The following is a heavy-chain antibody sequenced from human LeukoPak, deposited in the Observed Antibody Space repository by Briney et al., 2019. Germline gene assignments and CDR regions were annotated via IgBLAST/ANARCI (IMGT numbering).Heavy chain of an antibody. J-gene: IGHJ4*02. CDR2: ISSSSSTI. CDR1: GFTFSMYG. Sequence: PGGSLRLSCAASGFTFSMYGMNWVRQAPGKGLEWVSYISSSSSTIYYADSVKGRFTISRDNAKNSLYLQMNSLRAEDTAVYYCARFKLSSGYDPFDYWGQGTLVTVSS. V-gene: IGHV3-48*01. CDR3: ARFKLSSGYDPFDY. D-gene: IGHD5-12*01.